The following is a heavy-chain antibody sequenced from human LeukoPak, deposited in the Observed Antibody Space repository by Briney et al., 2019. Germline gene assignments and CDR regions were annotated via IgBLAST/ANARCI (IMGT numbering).Heavy chain of an antibody. CDR3: ARGTVVTAIEYWFDP. J-gene: IGHJ5*02. CDR1: GGTFSSYA. V-gene: IGHV1-69*05. CDR2: IIPIFGTA. Sequence: ASVKVSFKSSGGTFSSYAISWVRQAPGQGLEWMGGIIPIFGTANYAQKFQGRVTITTDESTSTACMELSSLRSEDTAVYYCARGTVVTAIEYWFDPWGQGTLVTVSS. D-gene: IGHD2-21*02.